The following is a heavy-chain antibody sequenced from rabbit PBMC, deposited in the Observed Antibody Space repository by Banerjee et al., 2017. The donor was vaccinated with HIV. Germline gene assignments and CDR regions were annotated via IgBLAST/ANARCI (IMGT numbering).Heavy chain of an antibody. CDR2: IYTSSGST. CDR1: GFYFSSSFW. D-gene: IGHD4-1*01. J-gene: IGHJ4*01. V-gene: IGHV1S40*01. CDR3: ARGDYSSGWGNL. Sequence: QSLEESGGDLVKPGASLTLTCTASGFYFSSSFWISWVRQAPGRGLELIACIYTSSGSTYYASWAKGRFTISKTSSTTVTLQMTSLTAADTATYFCARGDYSSGWGNLWGPGTLVTVS.